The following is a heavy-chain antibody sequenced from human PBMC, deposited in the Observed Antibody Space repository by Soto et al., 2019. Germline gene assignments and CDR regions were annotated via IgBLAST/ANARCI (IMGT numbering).Heavy chain of an antibody. J-gene: IGHJ4*02. Sequence: ASVKVSCKASGYTFTIYGINWVRQAPGQGLEWMGWISAYNGNTNYAQKFQGRVTMTTDTSTTTAYMELRSLKSDDTAVYYCARDFVPAYSGYSGYWGQGTLVTSPQ. CDR3: ARDFVPAYSGYSGY. D-gene: IGHD5-12*01. V-gene: IGHV1-18*01. CDR1: GYTFTIYG. CDR2: ISAYNGNT.